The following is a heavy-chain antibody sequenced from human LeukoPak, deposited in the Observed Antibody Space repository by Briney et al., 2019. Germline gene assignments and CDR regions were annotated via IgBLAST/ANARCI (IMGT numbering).Heavy chain of an antibody. CDR1: DFTFSDYY. D-gene: IGHD3-3*01. CDR3: ARAGNYDFWSGYYRAGYY. CDR2: ISGSGTSI. J-gene: IGHJ4*02. V-gene: IGHV3-11*04. Sequence: GGSLRLSCTASDFTFSDYYMSWIRQAPGKGLECVSYISGSGTSIYYADSVRGRFTISRDHTNNSLFLQMERLRAEDTAVYYCARAGNYDFWSGYYRAGYYWGQGTLVTVSS.